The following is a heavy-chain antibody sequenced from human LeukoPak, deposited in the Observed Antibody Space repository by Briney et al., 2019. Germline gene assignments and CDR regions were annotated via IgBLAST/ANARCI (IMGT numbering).Heavy chain of an antibody. CDR3: ARGRGGGSFDY. V-gene: IGHV4-39*07. D-gene: IGHD2-15*01. CDR2: IYYSGST. J-gene: IGHJ4*02. CDR1: GGTIGSSSYY. Sequence: SETLSLTCTVSGGTIGSSSYYWGWIRQPPGKGLNWNGSIYYSGSTYYNPSLKSRVTISVDTSRDQFSLKLSSVTAADTAVYYCARGRGGGSFDYWGQGTLVTVSS.